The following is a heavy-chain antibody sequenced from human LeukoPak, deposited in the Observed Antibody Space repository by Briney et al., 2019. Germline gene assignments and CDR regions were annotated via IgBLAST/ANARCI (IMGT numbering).Heavy chain of an antibody. V-gene: IGHV1-46*01. J-gene: IGHJ4*02. CDR2: INPSGGST. D-gene: IGHD3-16*01. Sequence: ASVKVSCKASGYTFTSYYMHWVRQAPGQGLEWMGIINPSGGSTSYAQKFQGRVTMTRDMSTSTVYMGLSSLRSEDTAVYYCARRGRWTQNFDYWGQGTLVTVSS. CDR1: GYTFTSYY. CDR3: ARRGRWTQNFDY.